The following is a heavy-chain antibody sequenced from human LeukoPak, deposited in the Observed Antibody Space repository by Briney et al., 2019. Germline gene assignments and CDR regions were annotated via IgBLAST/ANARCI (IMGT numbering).Heavy chain of an antibody. J-gene: IGHJ6*03. Sequence: ASVKVSCKASGYTFTGYCMHWVRQAPGQGLEWMGWINPNSGGTNYAQKFQGRVTMTRDTSISTAYMELSRLRSDDTAVYYCARDDSGWYYMDVWGKGTTVTISS. CDR1: GYTFTGYC. CDR3: ARDDSGWYYMDV. V-gene: IGHV1-2*02. D-gene: IGHD6-19*01. CDR2: INPNSGGT.